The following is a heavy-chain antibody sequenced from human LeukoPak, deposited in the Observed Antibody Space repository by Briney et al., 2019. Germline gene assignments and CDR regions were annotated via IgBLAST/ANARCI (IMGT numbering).Heavy chain of an antibody. V-gene: IGHV4-39*07. Sequence: PSETLSLTCTVSGDSISSSSSYWGWIRQPPGEGLEWIGSIYYSGSTYYNTSLKSRVTISVDTSKNQFSLKLSSVTAADTAVYYCAREYYDSSGYEGDGMDVWGKGTTVTISS. D-gene: IGHD3-22*01. CDR1: GDSISSSSSY. J-gene: IGHJ6*04. CDR2: IYYSGST. CDR3: AREYYDSSGYEGDGMDV.